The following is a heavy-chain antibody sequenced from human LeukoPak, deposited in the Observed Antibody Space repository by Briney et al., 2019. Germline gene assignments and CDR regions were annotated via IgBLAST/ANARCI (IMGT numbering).Heavy chain of an antibody. CDR1: GYTFTGYY. J-gene: IGHJ4*02. V-gene: IGHV1-2*04. CDR3: ARAVYYYYGSGSYFDY. Sequence: ASVKVSCKASGYTFTGYYMHWVRQAPGQGLEWMGWINPNSGGTNYAQKFQGWVTMTRDTSISTAYMELSRLRSDDTAVYYCARAVYYYYGSGSYFDYWGQETLVTVSS. CDR2: INPNSGGT. D-gene: IGHD3-10*01.